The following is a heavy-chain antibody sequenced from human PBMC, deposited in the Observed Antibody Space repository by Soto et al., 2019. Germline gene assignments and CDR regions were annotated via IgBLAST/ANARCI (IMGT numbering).Heavy chain of an antibody. D-gene: IGHD2-2*01. V-gene: IGHV3-20*04. J-gene: IGHJ4*02. CDR3: VRAPGYCNNTSCFYSFDY. CDR1: GFTFEDCG. Sequence: PGGSLRLSCAISGFTFEDCGMILVRQVPGQGLEWVSGINWSGDSTGYADSVKGRFTISRDNAKNSLYLQMNSLRTEDTAFYYCVRAPGYCNNTSCFYSFDYWGQGALVTVSS. CDR2: INWSGDST.